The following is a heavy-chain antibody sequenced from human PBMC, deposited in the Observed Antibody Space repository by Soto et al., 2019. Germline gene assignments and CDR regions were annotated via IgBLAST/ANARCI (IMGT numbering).Heavy chain of an antibody. CDR3: AKMVTWDSSGYYQGGFDC. V-gene: IGHV3-9*01. CDR2: ISWNSGNI. J-gene: IGHJ4*02. D-gene: IGHD3-22*01. Sequence: HLVESGGGLVQPGKSLTISCAGSGFTFEDYAMHWVRQALGKGLEWVSGISWNSGNISYAASVKGRFTISRDNAKNSLNLQMNSLRLEDTALYYCAKMVTWDSSGYYQGGFDCWGQGTLVTVSS. CDR1: GFTFEDYA.